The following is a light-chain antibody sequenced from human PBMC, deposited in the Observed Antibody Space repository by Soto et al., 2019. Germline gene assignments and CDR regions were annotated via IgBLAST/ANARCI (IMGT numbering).Light chain of an antibody. CDR3: QQYGSSRT. CDR1: QSVSSSY. CDR2: GAS. J-gene: IGKJ5*01. V-gene: IGKV3-20*01. Sequence: EIQLTQSPGTLSSSPGERATISCRASQSVSSSYLAWYQQKPGQAPRLLIYGASSRATGIPDRFSGSGSGTDFTLTISRLEPEDFAVYYCQQYGSSRTFGQGTRLEIK.